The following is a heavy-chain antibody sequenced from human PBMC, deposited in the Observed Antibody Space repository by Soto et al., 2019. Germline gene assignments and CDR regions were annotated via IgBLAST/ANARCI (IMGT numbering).Heavy chain of an antibody. D-gene: IGHD3-22*01. Sequence: GGSLRLSCAASGFTFSSYAMSWVRQAPGKGLEWVSAISGSGGSTYYADSVKGRFTISRDNSKNTLYLQMNSLRAEDTAVYYCSRSYYYDSSGYYTFDYWGQGTLVTVSS. J-gene: IGHJ4*02. CDR2: ISGSGGST. V-gene: IGHV3-23*01. CDR1: GFTFSSYA. CDR3: SRSYYYDSSGYYTFDY.